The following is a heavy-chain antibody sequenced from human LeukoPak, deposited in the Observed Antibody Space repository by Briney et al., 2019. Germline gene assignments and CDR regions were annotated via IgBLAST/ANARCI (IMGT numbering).Heavy chain of an antibody. Sequence: PGGSLRLSCAASGFTVSSNYMSWVRQAPGKGLEWVSVIYSGGKTFYADSVKGRFTISRDNSKNTLYLQMNSLRAEDTAVYYCARDSYTSPPDSSGWLPDAFDIWGQGTMVTVSS. CDR3: ARDSYTSPPDSSGWLPDAFDI. CDR2: IYSGGKT. V-gene: IGHV3-53*01. D-gene: IGHD6-19*01. J-gene: IGHJ3*02. CDR1: GFTVSSNY.